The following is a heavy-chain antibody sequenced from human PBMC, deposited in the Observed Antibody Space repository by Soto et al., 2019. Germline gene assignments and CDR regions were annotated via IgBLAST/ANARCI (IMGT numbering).Heavy chain of an antibody. Sequence: LRLSCAASGFTFSSYSMNWVRQAPGKGLEWVSSISSSSSYIYYADSVKGRFTISRDNAKNSLYLQMNSLRAEDTAVYYCARDLPIGPYFDYWGQGTLVTVSS. CDR1: GFTFSSYS. J-gene: IGHJ4*02. V-gene: IGHV3-21*01. D-gene: IGHD2-21*01. CDR2: ISSSSSYI. CDR3: ARDLPIGPYFDY.